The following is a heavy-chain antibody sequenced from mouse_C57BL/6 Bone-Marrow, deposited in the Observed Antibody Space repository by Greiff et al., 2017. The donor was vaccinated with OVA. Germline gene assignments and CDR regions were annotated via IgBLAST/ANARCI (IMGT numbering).Heavy chain of an antibody. Sequence: VKLMESGAELVRPGTSVKMSCKASGYTFTNYWIGWAKQRPGHGLEWIGDIYPGGGYTNYNEKFKGKATLTADKASSTAYMQFSSLTSEDSAIYYCERLGYFDVWGTGTTVTVSS. CDR3: ERLGYFDV. CDR2: IYPGGGYT. J-gene: IGHJ1*03. V-gene: IGHV1-63*01. CDR1: GYTFTNYW.